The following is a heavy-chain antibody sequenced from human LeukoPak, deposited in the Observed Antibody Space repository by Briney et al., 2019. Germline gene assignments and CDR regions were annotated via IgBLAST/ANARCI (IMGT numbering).Heavy chain of an antibody. CDR1: GGSISSSSYY. CDR3: AGRDGYNFDY. D-gene: IGHD5-24*01. J-gene: IGHJ4*02. CDR2: IYYSGST. Sequence: PSETLSLTCTVSGGSISSSSYYWGWIRQPPGKGLEWIGSIYYSGSTYYNPSLKSRVTISVDTSKNQFSLKLSSVTAADTAVYYCAGRDGYNFDYWGQGTLVTVSS. V-gene: IGHV4-39*01.